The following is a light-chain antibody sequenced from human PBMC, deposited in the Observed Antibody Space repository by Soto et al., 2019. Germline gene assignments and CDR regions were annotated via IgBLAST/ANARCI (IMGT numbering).Light chain of an antibody. Sequence: EIVLTQSPGTLSLSPGDRATLFCRASQSVSNSYLAWYHQKPGQAPRLLIYGASVRVTGIPDRFSGSESGTDFTLTISRLEPEDFAVYYCQLYGSSPPFTFGPGTKVDIK. CDR1: QSVSNSY. V-gene: IGKV3-20*01. CDR2: GAS. J-gene: IGKJ3*01. CDR3: QLYGSSPPFT.